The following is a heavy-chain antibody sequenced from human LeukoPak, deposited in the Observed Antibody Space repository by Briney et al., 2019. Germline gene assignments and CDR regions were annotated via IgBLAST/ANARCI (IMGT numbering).Heavy chain of an antibody. CDR2: IWYDGSNK. CDR3: ARGHIVGATSFDH. CDR1: GFTFSRYG. V-gene: IGHV3-33*01. Sequence: GGSLRLSCAASGFTFSRYGMHWVRQAPGKGLEWVAAIWYDGSNKDYADSVKGRFSISRDNPKNTLYLQMNSLRAEDTAVYYCARGHIVGATSFDHWGQGTLVTVSS. J-gene: IGHJ4*02. D-gene: IGHD1-26*01.